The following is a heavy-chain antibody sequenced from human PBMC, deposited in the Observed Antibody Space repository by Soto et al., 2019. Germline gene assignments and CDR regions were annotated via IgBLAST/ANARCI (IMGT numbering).Heavy chain of an antibody. D-gene: IGHD3-22*01. CDR3: ARAQDSSGYYFAPRLNAFDI. CDR2: ISSSSSTI. Sequence: TGGSLRLSCAASGFTFSSYSMNWVRQAPGKGLEWVSYISSSSSTIYYADSVKGRFTISRDNAKNSLYLQMNSLRDEDTAVYYCARAQDSSGYYFAPRLNAFDIWGQGTMVTVSS. J-gene: IGHJ3*02. CDR1: GFTFSSYS. V-gene: IGHV3-48*02.